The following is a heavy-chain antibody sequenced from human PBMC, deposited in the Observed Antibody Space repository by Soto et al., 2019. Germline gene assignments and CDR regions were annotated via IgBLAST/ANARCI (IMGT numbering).Heavy chain of an antibody. D-gene: IGHD3-22*01. CDR2: INHSGST. J-gene: IGHJ4*02. V-gene: IGHV4-34*01. CDR3: ERRRVVPYYYDSSGYYYFDC. Sequence: SETLSLTCAVYGGSFSGYYWSWIRQPPGKGLEWIGEINHSGSTNYNPSLKSRVTISVDTSKNQFSLKLSSVTAADTAVYYCERRRVVPYYYDSSGYYYFDCWGQGPLVAVSS. CDR1: GGSFSGYY.